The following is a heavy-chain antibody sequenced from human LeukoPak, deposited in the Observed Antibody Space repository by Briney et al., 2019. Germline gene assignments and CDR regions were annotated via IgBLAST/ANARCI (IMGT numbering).Heavy chain of an antibody. J-gene: IGHJ4*02. CDR1: GVSISSYY. CDR3: ARAQSYGSGSGPDY. D-gene: IGHD3-10*01. CDR2: IYYSGST. Sequence: SETLSLTCTVSGVSISSYYWSWIRQPPGKGLEWIGYIYYSGSTNYNPSLKSRVTISVDTSKNQFSLKLSSVTAADTAVYYCARAQSYGSGSGPDYWGQGKLVSVSS. V-gene: IGHV4-59*12.